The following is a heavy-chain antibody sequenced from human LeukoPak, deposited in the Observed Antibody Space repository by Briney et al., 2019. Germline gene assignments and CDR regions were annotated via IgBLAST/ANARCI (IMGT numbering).Heavy chain of an antibody. CDR2: IRGNGDTT. Sequence: HAGGSLRLSCVASGFTFSNYAMSWVRQAPGKGLEWVSAIRGNGDTTYDADSVKGRFTISRDNSKNTLYLQMNSLRAEDTAVYYCAKDSGVRWFPAVNYFDYWGQGTLVTVSS. CDR3: AKDSGVRWFPAVNYFDY. D-gene: IGHD3-10*01. V-gene: IGHV3-23*01. J-gene: IGHJ4*02. CDR1: GFTFSNYA.